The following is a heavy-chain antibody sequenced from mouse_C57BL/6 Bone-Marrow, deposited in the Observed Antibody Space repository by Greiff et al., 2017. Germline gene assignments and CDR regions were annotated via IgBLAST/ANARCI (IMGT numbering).Heavy chain of an antibody. CDR2: ISSGGSYT. CDR3: ARRYGSSYWYFDV. CDR1: GFTFSSYA. D-gene: IGHD1-1*01. J-gene: IGHJ1*03. Sequence: EVKLMESGGGLVKPGGSLKLSCAASGFTFSSYAMSWVRQTPDKRLEWVATISSGGSYTYYPDSVKGRFTISRDNAKNTLYLQMSSLKSEDTAMYYCARRYGSSYWYFDVWGTGTTVTVSS. V-gene: IGHV5-6*03.